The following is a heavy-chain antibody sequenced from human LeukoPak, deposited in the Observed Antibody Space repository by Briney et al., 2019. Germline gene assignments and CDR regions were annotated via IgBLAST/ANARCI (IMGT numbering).Heavy chain of an antibody. D-gene: IGHD3-22*01. CDR1: GDSISSYY. CDR2: IYYSGST. Sequence: PSETLSLTCTVSGDSISSYYWSWIRQPPGKGLEWIGYIYYSGSTNYNPSLKSRVTISVDTSKNQFSLRLSSVTAADTAVYYCARVNYYDSSGTDYWGQETLVTVSS. CDR3: ARVNYYDSSGTDY. V-gene: IGHV4-59*01. J-gene: IGHJ4*02.